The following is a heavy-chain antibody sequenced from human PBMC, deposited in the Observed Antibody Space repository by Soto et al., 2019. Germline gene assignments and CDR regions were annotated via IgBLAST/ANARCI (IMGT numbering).Heavy chain of an antibody. J-gene: IGHJ4*02. Sequence: GGSLRLSCAASGFTFSSYAMSWVRQAPGKGLEWVSAISGSGSSTYYADSVKGRFTISRDNSKNTLYLQMNSLRAEDTAVYYCARGRRDYYDSSDWVPLAYWGQGTLVTVSS. CDR2: ISGSGSST. V-gene: IGHV3-23*01. CDR1: GFTFSSYA. D-gene: IGHD3-22*01. CDR3: ARGRRDYYDSSDWVPLAY.